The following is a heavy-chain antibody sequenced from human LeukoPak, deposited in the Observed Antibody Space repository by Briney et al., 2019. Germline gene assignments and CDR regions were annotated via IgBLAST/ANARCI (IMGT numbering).Heavy chain of an antibody. J-gene: IGHJ5*02. CDR1: GFTFSSYS. D-gene: IGHD6-13*01. CDR2: ISSSSSYI. CDR3: ARPRHGTHWFDP. V-gene: IGHV3-21*01. Sequence: GGSLRLSCAASGFTFSSYSMNWVRQAPGKGLEWVSSISSSSSYIYYADSVKGRFTISRDNAKNSLYLQMNSLRAEDTAIYYCARPRHGTHWFDPWGQGTRVTVTS.